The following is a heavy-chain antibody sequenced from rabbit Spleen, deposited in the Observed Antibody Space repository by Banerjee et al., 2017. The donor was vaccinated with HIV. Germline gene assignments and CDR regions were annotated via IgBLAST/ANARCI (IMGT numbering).Heavy chain of an antibody. Sequence: QSLEESGGDLVKPGASLTLTCTASGFSFSSGYDMCWVRQAPGKELEWIACIYTGDDGTFYASWAKGRFTISKTSSTTVTLQATSLTVADTATYFCARDSGSSFSSYGMDLWGPGPWSPS. CDR2: IYTGDDGT. V-gene: IGHV1S40*01. J-gene: IGHJ6*01. CDR3: ARDSGSSFSSYGMDL. CDR1: GFSFSSGYD. D-gene: IGHD8-1*01.